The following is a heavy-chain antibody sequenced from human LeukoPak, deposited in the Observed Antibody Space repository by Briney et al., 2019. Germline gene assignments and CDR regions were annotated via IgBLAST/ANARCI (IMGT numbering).Heavy chain of an antibody. Sequence: GGSLRLSCAASGFTFSSYGMHWVRQAPGKGLEWVAVVSYDGSNKYYADSVKGRFTISRDNSKNTLYLQVNSLRAEYTAVYYCAKAAYCSSTCCSTPGIDYCGQGTLVTVSS. V-gene: IGHV3-30*18. CDR1: GFTFSSYG. D-gene: IGHD2-2*01. CDR2: VSYDGSNK. J-gene: IGHJ4*02. CDR3: AKAAYCSSTCCSTPGIDY.